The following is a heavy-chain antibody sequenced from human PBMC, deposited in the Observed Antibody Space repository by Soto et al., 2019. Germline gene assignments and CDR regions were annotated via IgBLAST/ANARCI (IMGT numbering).Heavy chain of an antibody. CDR3: ARDRRHYYDSSGYYRPFDAFDI. CDR1: GGTFSSYA. Sequence: SVKVSCKASGGTFSSYAISWVRQAPGQGLEWMGGIIPIFGTANYAQKFQGRVTITADESTNTAYMELSSLRSEDTAVYYSARDRRHYYDSSGYYRPFDAFDIWGQGTMVTVSS. CDR2: IIPIFGTA. V-gene: IGHV1-69*13. J-gene: IGHJ3*02. D-gene: IGHD3-22*01.